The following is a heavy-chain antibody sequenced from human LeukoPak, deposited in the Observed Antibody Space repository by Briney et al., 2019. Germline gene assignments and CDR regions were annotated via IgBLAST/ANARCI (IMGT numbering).Heavy chain of an antibody. J-gene: IGHJ6*03. D-gene: IGHD6-13*01. V-gene: IGHV1-18*01. CDR1: GYTFTSYG. Sequence: GASVKVSCKASGYTFTSYGISWVRQAPGQGLEWMGWISAYNGNTNYAQKLQGRVTMATDTSTSTAYMELRSLRSDDTAVYYCARHPIAAAGTAPRDYYYYYMDVWGKGTTVTVSS. CDR3: ARHPIAAAGTAPRDYYYYYMDV. CDR2: ISAYNGNT.